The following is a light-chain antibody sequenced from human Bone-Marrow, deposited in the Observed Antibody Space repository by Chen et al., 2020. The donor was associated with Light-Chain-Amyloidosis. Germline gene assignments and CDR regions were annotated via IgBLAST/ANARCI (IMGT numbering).Light chain of an antibody. Sequence: EIVLTQSPGTLSLSPGERATLSCRASQSVSSSYLAWYQQKPGQAPRLLIYGASSRATGIPDRCSGSGSGTDFTLTISRLEPEDFAVYYCQQRSNWPPWTFGQGTKVEIK. CDR2: GAS. CDR3: QQRSNWPPWT. V-gene: IGKV3D-20*02. CDR1: QSVSSSY. J-gene: IGKJ1*01.